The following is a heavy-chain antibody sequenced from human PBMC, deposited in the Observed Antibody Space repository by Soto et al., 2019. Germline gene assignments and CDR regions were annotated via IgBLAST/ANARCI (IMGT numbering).Heavy chain of an antibody. J-gene: IGHJ6*02. D-gene: IGHD6-19*01. V-gene: IGHV3-21*01. CDR3: ARERTSGWPFSGMDV. Sequence: EVQLVESGGGLDKLGGSLRLSCAASGFTFSTYSMNWVRQAPGKGLEWVSSISSSSSYIYYADSVKGRFTTSRDNAKNSLYLQMNSLRAEDTAVYYCARERTSGWPFSGMDVWGRGTTVTVSS. CDR2: ISSSSSYI. CDR1: GFTFSTYS.